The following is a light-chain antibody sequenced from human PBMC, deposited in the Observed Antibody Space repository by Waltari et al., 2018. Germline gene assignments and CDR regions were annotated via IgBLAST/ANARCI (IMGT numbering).Light chain of an antibody. J-gene: IGKJ2*01. Sequence: DIQMTQSPSSLSASVGDRVTITCRASPDIGSWLAWYQQKPGKAPKLLIYAVYRLESGGPPRFSGSGSGTDFILAISSLQPEDCGTFYCQQGNSFPYTFGQGTKLEI. V-gene: IGKV1-12*01. CDR2: AVY. CDR1: PDIGSW. CDR3: QQGNSFPYT.